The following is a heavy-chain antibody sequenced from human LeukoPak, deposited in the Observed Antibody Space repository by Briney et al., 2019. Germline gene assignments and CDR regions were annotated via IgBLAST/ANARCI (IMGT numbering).Heavy chain of an antibody. CDR1: GGSISNYY. J-gene: IGHJ5*02. D-gene: IGHD1-1*01. V-gene: IGHV4-59*01. CDR3: ARGEPGYKA. Sequence: SETLSLTCTVSGGSISNYYWTWIRQPPGKGLEWIEYINFSGNTNYNTSLKSRVTILVDTSKNQFSLKLTSVTAADTAVYYCARGEPGYKAWGQGTLVTVSS. CDR2: INFSGNT.